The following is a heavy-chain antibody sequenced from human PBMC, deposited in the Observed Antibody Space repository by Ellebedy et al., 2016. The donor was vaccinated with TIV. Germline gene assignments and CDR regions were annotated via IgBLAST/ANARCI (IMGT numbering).Heavy chain of an antibody. CDR2: IKSSSNPI. D-gene: IGHD3-16*01. Sequence: GESLKISCAASGFTFRSYSMNWARQAPGKGLEWVSHIKSSSNPIYYADSVKGRFIISRDNAKNSLYLQMNNLRDEDTAVYYCSRDGGRGGGNDFWGQGTLVIVSS. CDR1: GFTFRSYS. V-gene: IGHV3-48*02. J-gene: IGHJ4*02. CDR3: SRDGGRGGGNDF.